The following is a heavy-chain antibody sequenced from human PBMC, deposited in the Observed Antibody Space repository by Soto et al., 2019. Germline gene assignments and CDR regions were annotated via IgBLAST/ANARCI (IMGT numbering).Heavy chain of an antibody. CDR1: GFTFSSYS. V-gene: IGHV3-21*01. CDR3: ARVSGYCSGGSCSDY. J-gene: IGHJ4*02. Sequence: GGSLRLSCAASGFTFSSYSMNWVRQAPGKGLEWVSSISSSSSYIYYADSVKGRFTISRDNAKNSLYLQMNSLRAEDTAVYYCARVSGYCSGGSCSDYWGQGTLVTVSS. CDR2: ISSSSSYI. D-gene: IGHD2-15*01.